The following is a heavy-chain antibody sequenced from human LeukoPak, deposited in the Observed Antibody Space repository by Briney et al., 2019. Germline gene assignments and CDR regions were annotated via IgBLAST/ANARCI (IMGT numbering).Heavy chain of an antibody. J-gene: IGHJ6*03. Sequence: PSETLSLTCTVSGGSISSSSYYWGWIRQPPGKGLEWIGSIYYSGSTYYNPSLKSRVTISVDTSKNQFSLKLSSVTAADTAVYYCAREFSGIAAAGTYYYYMDVWGKGTTVTVSS. CDR3: AREFSGIAAAGTYYYYMDV. CDR1: GGSISSSSYY. V-gene: IGHV4-39*02. CDR2: IYYSGST. D-gene: IGHD6-13*01.